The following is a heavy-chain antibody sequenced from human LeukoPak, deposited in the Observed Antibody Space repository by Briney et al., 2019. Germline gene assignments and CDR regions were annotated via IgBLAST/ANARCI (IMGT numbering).Heavy chain of an antibody. J-gene: IGHJ4*02. CDR1: GDTFSSYA. Sequence: ASVKVSCKASGDTFSSYAISWVRRAPGQGLEWMGWISAYNGNTIYAQMLQGRVTMTTDTSTSTAYMELRSLRSDDTAVYYCARHLSSSYNYVFDYWGQGTLVTVSS. D-gene: IGHD3-22*01. V-gene: IGHV1-18*01. CDR2: ISAYNGNT. CDR3: ARHLSSSYNYVFDY.